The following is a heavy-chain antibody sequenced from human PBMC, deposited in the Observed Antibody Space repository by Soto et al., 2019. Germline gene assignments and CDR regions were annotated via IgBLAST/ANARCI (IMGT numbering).Heavy chain of an antibody. CDR3: ARGEYYYDSSGYSDY. Sequence: ETLSLTCAVYGVSFCGYYWSWIRQPPGKGLEWIGEINHSGSTNYNPSLKSRVTISVDTSKNQFSLKLSSVTAADTAVYYCARGEYYYDSSGYSDYWGQGTLVTVSS. CDR2: INHSGST. CDR1: GVSFCGYY. V-gene: IGHV4-34*01. D-gene: IGHD3-22*01. J-gene: IGHJ4*02.